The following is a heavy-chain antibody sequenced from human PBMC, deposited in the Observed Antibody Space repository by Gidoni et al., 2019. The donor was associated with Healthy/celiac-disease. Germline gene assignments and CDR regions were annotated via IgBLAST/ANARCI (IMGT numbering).Heavy chain of an antibody. CDR2: IYYSGST. D-gene: IGHD2-8*01. J-gene: IGHJ4*02. Sequence: QVQLQESGPGLVKPSQTLSPTCTVPGGSISRGGYYWSWIRQHPGKGLEWIGYIYYSGSTYYNPSLKSRVTISVDTSKNQFSLKLSSVTAADTAVYYCARVPQEYCTNGVCYTGYFDYWGQGTLVTVSS. CDR1: GGSISRGGYY. V-gene: IGHV4-31*03. CDR3: ARVPQEYCTNGVCYTGYFDY.